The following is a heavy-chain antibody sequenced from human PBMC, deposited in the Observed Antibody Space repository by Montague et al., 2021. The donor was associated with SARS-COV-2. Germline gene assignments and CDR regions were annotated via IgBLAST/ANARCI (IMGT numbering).Heavy chain of an antibody. Sequence: SLRLSCAASGFTFSRYAMNWVRQAPGKGLEWVSTISGSGVSTYYADSVKGRFTISRDDSKNTVLLQMNSLRAEDTAMYFCAKDVDYYGSGSYGNWLDPWGQGTLVAVSS. CDR1: GFTFSRYA. V-gene: IGHV3-23*01. CDR2: ISGSGVST. CDR3: AKDVDYYGSGSYGNWLDP. D-gene: IGHD3-10*01. J-gene: IGHJ5*02.